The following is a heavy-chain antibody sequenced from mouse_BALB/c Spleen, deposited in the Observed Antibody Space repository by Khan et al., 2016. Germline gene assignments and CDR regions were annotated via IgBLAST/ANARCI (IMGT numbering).Heavy chain of an antibody. Sequence: QVQLQQSGAELAKPGASVKMSCKASGYTFTSYWMHWVKQRPGQGLEWIGYINPSTGYTEYNKKFKDKATLTADKSSSTAYMQLRSLTSEDSEVYCGARARGYSEYYTQGYWGQGTSVTVSA. J-gene: IGHJ4*01. V-gene: IGHV1-7*01. CDR2: INPSTGYT. D-gene: IGHD3-1*01. CDR1: GYTFTSYW. CDR3: ARARGYSEYYTQGY.